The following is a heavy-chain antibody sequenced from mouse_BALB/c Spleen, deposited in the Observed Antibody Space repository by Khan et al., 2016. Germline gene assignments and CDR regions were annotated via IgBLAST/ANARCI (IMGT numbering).Heavy chain of an antibody. D-gene: IGHD4-1*01. CDR2: ITYSGST. J-gene: IGHJ4*01. CDR1: GYSITNDYA. Sequence: EVQLQESGPGLVKPSQSLSLTCTVTGYSITNDYAWNWIRQLPGNKLEWMGYITYSGSTSYNPSLKSRFSITRDTPKNQFFLQLNPVTSEDTATYDCDWVDCGGTCYVMYFWGQGTSVTVSS. CDR3: DWVDCGGTCYVMYF. V-gene: IGHV3-2*02.